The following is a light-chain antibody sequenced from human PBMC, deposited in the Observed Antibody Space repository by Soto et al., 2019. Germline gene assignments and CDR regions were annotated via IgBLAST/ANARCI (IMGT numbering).Light chain of an antibody. V-gene: IGLV2-23*02. CDR2: EVS. CDR3: CSYAGSSTPLI. J-gene: IGLJ1*01. CDR1: SSDVGSYNL. Sequence: QSALTQAASVSGSPGQSITISCTGTSSDVGSYNLVSWYQQHPGKAPKLMIYEVSKRPSGVSNRFSGSKSGNTASLTISGLQAEDEADYYCCSYAGSSTPLIFGTGTKVTV.